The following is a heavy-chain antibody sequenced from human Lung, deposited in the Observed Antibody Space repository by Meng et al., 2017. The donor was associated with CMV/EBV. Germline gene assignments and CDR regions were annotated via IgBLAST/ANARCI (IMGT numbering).Heavy chain of an antibody. Sequence: GQLTGSGPGLVKPSGTRSLTFAVSGGSISSSNWWSWVRQPPGKGLEWIGEIYHSGSTNYNPSLKSRVTISVDKSKNQFSLKLSSVTAADTAVYYCARVVTALWGYYFDYWGQGTLVTVSS. J-gene: IGHJ4*02. V-gene: IGHV4-4*02. CDR1: GGSISSSNW. D-gene: IGHD2-21*02. CDR3: ARVVTALWGYYFDY. CDR2: IYHSGST.